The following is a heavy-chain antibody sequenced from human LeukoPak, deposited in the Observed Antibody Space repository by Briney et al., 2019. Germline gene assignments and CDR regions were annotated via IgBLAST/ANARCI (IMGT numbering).Heavy chain of an antibody. Sequence: SETPSLTCAVYGGSFSGYYWGWIRQPPGKGLEWIGSIYYSGSTYYNPSLRSRVTISVDTSKNQFSLKLSSVTAADTALYYCARQTYGDYSSFDPWGQGTLVTVSS. V-gene: IGHV4-34*01. CDR2: IYYSGST. CDR1: GGSFSGYY. D-gene: IGHD4-17*01. CDR3: ARQTYGDYSSFDP. J-gene: IGHJ5*02.